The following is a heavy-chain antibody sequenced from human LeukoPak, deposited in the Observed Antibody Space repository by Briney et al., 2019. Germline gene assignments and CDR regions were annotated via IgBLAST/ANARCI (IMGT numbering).Heavy chain of an antibody. Sequence: GGSLRLSCAASGFTFSSYAMHWVRQAPGKGLEWVAFIRNDGSNKYYADSVKGRFTISRDDSKDTLYLQMNSLRPEDTAVYYCAVRDCSRTRCFNNNYYYMDVWGKGTTATVSS. CDR1: GFTFSSYA. D-gene: IGHD2-2*01. V-gene: IGHV3-30*02. CDR2: IRNDGSNK. CDR3: AVRDCSRTRCFNNNYYYMDV. J-gene: IGHJ6*03.